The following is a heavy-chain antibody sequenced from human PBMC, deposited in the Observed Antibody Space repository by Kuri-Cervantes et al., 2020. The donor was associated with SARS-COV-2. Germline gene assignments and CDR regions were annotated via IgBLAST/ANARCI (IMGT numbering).Heavy chain of an antibody. CDR2: INPIFGTA. Sequence: SVKVSCKASGGTFSSYAISWVRQAPGQGLEWMGGINPIFGTANYAQKFQGRVTITADESTSTAYMELSSLRSEDTAVYYCARAEGEPSHYYYYCMDVWGQGTTVTVSS. CDR1: GGTFSSYA. J-gene: IGHJ6*02. D-gene: IGHD2-21*01. V-gene: IGHV1-69*13. CDR3: ARAEGEPSHYYYYCMDV.